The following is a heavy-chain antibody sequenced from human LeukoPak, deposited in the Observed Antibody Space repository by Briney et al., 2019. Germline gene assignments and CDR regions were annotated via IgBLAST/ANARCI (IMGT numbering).Heavy chain of an antibody. V-gene: IGHV1-2*02. J-gene: IGHJ4*02. D-gene: IGHD6-13*01. Sequence: ASVKVSCKASGYTFTGYYMHWVRQAPGQGLEWMGWINPNSGGTNYAQKFQGRVTMTRDTSISTAYMELSRLRSDDTAVYYCARDYLAAAGTCDYWGQGTLVTVSS. CDR2: INPNSGGT. CDR3: ARDYLAAAGTCDY. CDR1: GYTFTGYY.